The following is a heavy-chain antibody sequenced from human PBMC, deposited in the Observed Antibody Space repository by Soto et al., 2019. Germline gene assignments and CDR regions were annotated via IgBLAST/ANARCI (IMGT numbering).Heavy chain of an antibody. J-gene: IGHJ5*02. V-gene: IGHV1-2*02. Sequence: QVQLVQSGAEVKKPGASVKVSCKASGYTFTAYYMHWLRQAPGQGLEWMGWINPNSGGTNYAQRLQGRVTVTNDTSISTTYMELSSLGSDDTAVYYCARGDFDRSGNYNAGWFAPWGQGTLVNVSS. CDR2: INPNSGGT. CDR1: GYTFTAYY. CDR3: ARGDFDRSGNYNAGWFAP. D-gene: IGHD3-22*01.